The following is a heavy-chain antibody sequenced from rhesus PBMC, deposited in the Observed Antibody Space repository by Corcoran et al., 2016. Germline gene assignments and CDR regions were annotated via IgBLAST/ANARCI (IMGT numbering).Heavy chain of an antibody. D-gene: IGHD5-36*01. Sequence: QVQLQESGPGLVKPSETLSLTCAVSGGSISDYYYWNWIRQPPGKGLAWIGNIYGHSAGTYYNPSLKSRVTISKDTSKNQFFLKLSSVTAADTAVYYCARRATDWYFDIWGPGTPITISS. CDR2: IYGHSAGT. J-gene: IGHJ2*01. V-gene: IGHV4S9*01. CDR3: ARRATDWYFDI. CDR1: GGSISDYYY.